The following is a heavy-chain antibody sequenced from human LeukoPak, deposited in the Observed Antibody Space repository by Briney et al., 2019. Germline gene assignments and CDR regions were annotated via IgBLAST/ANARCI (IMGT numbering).Heavy chain of an antibody. V-gene: IGHV3-23*01. J-gene: IGHJ5*02. CDR2: ISGTGRST. CDR3: AKASVAIPQYCNS. Sequence: GGSLRLSCQASGFTFGNYSMNWVRPAPGKGREWVSPISGTGRSTYYADSAKGRFTISRDNSKDTLFLQLNSLTAADTAMYFCAKASVAIPQYCNSWGQGTLVTVSS. D-gene: IGHD2-2*02. CDR1: GFTFGNYS.